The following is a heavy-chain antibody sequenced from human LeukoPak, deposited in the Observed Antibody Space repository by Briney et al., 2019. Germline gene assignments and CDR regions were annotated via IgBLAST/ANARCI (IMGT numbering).Heavy chain of an antibody. Sequence: SETLSLTCAVSGGSISSSNWWSWVRQPPGKGLEWIGSIYYSGSTYYNPSLKSRVTISVDTSKNQFSLKLSSVAAADTAVYYCARDGMIVVSDSYWGQGTLVTVSS. D-gene: IGHD3-22*01. CDR3: ARDGMIVVSDSY. CDR2: IYYSGST. V-gene: IGHV4-4*02. J-gene: IGHJ4*02. CDR1: GGSISSSNW.